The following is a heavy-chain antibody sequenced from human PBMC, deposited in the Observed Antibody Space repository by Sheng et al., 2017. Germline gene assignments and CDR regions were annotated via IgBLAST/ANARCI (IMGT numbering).Heavy chain of an antibody. V-gene: IGHV4-39*07. CDR3: ARDPDGSGSYGY. CDR2: IYYSGST. Sequence: QLQLQESGPGLVKPSETLSLTCTVSGGSISSSSYYWGWIRQPPGKGLEWIGSIYYSGSTYYNPSLKSRVTISVDTSKNQFSLKLSSVTAADTAVYYCARDPDGSGSYGYWGQGTLVTVSS. D-gene: IGHD3-10*01. J-gene: IGHJ4*02. CDR1: GGSISSSSYY.